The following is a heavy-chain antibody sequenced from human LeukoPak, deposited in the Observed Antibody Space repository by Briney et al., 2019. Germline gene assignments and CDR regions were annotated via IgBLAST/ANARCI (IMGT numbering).Heavy chain of an antibody. J-gene: IGHJ4*02. Sequence: SCKVSGYTLTELSMHWVRQAPGKGLEWVAVIWYDGSNKYYADSVKGRFTISRDNSKNTLYLQMNSLRAEDTAVYYCARDRYYDSSGYYDYWGQGTLVTVSS. CDR2: IWYDGSNK. V-gene: IGHV3-33*01. D-gene: IGHD3-22*01. CDR3: ARDRYYDSSGYYDY. CDR1: GYTLTELS.